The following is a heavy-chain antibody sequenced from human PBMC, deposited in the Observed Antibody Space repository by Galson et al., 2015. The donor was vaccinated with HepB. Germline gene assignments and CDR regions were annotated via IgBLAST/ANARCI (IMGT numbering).Heavy chain of an antibody. D-gene: IGHD3-22*01. CDR3: ATAGYYDSSGYHPNPDY. V-gene: IGHV3-21*01. CDR2: ISSSSSYI. Sequence: SLRLSCAASGFTFSSYSMNWVRQAPGKGLEWVSSISSSSSYIYYADSVKGRFTISRDNAKNSLYLQMNSLRAEDTAVYYCATAGYYDSSGYHPNPDYWGQGTLVTVSS. CDR1: GFTFSSYS. J-gene: IGHJ4*02.